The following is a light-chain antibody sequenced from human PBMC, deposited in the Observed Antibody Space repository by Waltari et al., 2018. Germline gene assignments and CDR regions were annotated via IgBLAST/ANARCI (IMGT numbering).Light chain of an antibody. CDR3: SSERSSGIMV. J-gene: IGLJ2*01. CDR1: SSDIGRYNY. V-gene: IGLV2-14*01. Sequence: QSALTQPASVSGSPGQSITISCTGTSSDIGRYNYVSWYQQHPGKAPKVIIYEVSNRPSGVSNRFSGSKAGNTASLTISGLQAEDEADYYCSSERSSGIMVFGGGTKVTVL. CDR2: EVS.